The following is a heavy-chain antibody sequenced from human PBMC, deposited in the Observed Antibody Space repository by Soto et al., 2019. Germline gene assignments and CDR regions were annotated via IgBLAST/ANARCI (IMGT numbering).Heavy chain of an antibody. V-gene: IGHV1-69*06. J-gene: IGHJ5*02. Sequence: QVHLVQSGAEVKKPGSSVKVSCKASGGTFSSYAISWVRQAPGQGLEWMEGIIPIFGTANYAQKLQGRVTITADKTTSTAYMELSSLRSEDTAVYYCAFIAVAAQNWFDPGGQGTLVTVSS. CDR3: AFIAVAAQNWFDP. CDR1: GGTFSSYA. D-gene: IGHD6-19*01. CDR2: IIPIFGTA.